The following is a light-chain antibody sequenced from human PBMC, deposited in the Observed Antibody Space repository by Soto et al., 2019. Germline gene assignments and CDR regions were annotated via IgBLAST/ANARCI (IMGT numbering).Light chain of an antibody. CDR2: DVT. CDR1: SSDVGGYNY. V-gene: IGLV2-14*01. CDR3: SSYTSSSTPYV. Sequence: SVLTQPASVSGSPGQSITISCTGTSSDVGGYNYVSWYQQHPVKAPKLMIYDVTNRPSGVSDRFSGSKSGNTASLTISGLQAEDDADYYCSSYTSSSTPYVFGTETKVPVL. J-gene: IGLJ1*01.